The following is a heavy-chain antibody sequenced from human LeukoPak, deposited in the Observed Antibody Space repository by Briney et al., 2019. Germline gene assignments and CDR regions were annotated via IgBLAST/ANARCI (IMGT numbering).Heavy chain of an antibody. V-gene: IGHV1-2*02. D-gene: IGHD4-17*01. Sequence: ASVKVSCKASGYTFTGYYIHWVRRAPGQGLEWMGWINPNSGGTNYAQNFQGRVTMTRDTSISTAYMELSRLRSDDTAVYYCASTTPYGERFDPWGQGTLVTVSS. J-gene: IGHJ5*02. CDR3: ASTTPYGERFDP. CDR1: GYTFTGYY. CDR2: INPNSGGT.